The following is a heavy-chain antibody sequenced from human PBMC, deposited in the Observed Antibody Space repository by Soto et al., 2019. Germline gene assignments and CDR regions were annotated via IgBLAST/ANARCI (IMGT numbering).Heavy chain of an antibody. CDR1: GGSFSGYI. CDR3: ARGYWFDP. Sequence: SETLSLTCDVYGGSFSGYIWTWIRQTPGKGLQWIGQINHSGSANYNPSLKSRVTISVDRSKNQFSLKLSSVTAADTAVYYCARGYWFDPWGQGTLVTVSS. V-gene: IGHV4-34*01. CDR2: INHSGSA. J-gene: IGHJ5*02.